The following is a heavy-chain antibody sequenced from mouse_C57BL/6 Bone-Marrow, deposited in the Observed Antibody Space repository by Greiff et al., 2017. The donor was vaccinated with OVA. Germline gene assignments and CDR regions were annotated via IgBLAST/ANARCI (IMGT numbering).Heavy chain of an antibody. CDR1: GYTFTSYW. CDR2: IHPNSGST. V-gene: IGHV1-64*01. Sequence: QVQLQQPGAELVKPGASVKLSCKASGYTFTSYWMHWVKQRPGQGLEWIGMIHPNSGSTNYNEKFKSKATLTVDKSSSTAYMQLSSLTSEDSAVYYCARNYYGSSYGWYFDVWGTGTTGTVSS. J-gene: IGHJ1*03. D-gene: IGHD1-1*01. CDR3: ARNYYGSSYGWYFDV.